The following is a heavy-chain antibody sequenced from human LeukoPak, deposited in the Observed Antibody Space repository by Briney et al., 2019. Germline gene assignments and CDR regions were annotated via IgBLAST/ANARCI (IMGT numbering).Heavy chain of an antibody. CDR3: AKWQYYVSGDDY. CDR1: GFTFSIYG. CDR2: LSGSSLYT. J-gene: IGHJ4*02. Sequence: GGSLRLSCTASGFTFSIYGMSWVRQAPGKGLEWVSALSGSSLYTHYADSVKGRFTISRDNSKNTLFLQMNSLRAEDTAIYYCAKWQYYVSGDDYWGQGILVTVSS. V-gene: IGHV3-23*01. D-gene: IGHD3-10*01.